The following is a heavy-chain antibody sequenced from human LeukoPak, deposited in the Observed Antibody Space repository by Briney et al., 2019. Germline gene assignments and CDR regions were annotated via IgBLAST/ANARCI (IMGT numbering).Heavy chain of an antibody. CDR2: IXXXDSXT. D-gene: IGHD1-26*01. Sequence: RGESLKISCKGSGYSFTSYWIXXXXXMPGXXXXXXGIIXXXDSXTRXXXXXXXXXTXSXXKSISTAYLQWSSLKASDTAMYYCARFKGSYYFSFDYWGQGTLVTVSS. CDR1: GYSFTSYW. V-gene: IGHV5-51*01. CDR3: ARFKGSYYFSFDY. J-gene: IGHJ4*02.